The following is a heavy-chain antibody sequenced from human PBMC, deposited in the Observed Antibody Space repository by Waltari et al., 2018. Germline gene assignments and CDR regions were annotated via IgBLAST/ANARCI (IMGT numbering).Heavy chain of an antibody. D-gene: IGHD2-21*01. CDR3: AGEGVPYCGGDCYQFGY. V-gene: IGHV4-4*07. CDR2: IYTSGNT. Sequence: QVQLQESGPRLVKASETLSLTCTVPGGSISSHYWSWIRQPAGKGLEWIGRIYTSGNTNYNPSLKSRVSMSVDTSKNQFSLKLSSVTAADTAMYYCAGEGVPYCGGDCYQFGYWGQGTLVTVSS. CDR1: GGSISSHY. J-gene: IGHJ4*02.